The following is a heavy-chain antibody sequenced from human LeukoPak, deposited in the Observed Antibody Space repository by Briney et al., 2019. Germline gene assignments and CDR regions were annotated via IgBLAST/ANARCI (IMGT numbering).Heavy chain of an antibody. J-gene: IGHJ4*02. CDR3: ARSAVTGTTYYFDY. V-gene: IGHV1-18*01. CDR1: GYTFTNYC. CDR2: ISAYTGNT. D-gene: IGHD1-7*01. Sequence: ASVRVSCKASGYTFTNYCFIWVRQAPGQGLEWLGWISAYTGNTDYAQKLQGRVTLTTEASTTTAYMDLRSLRSDDTALYFCARSAVTGTTYYFDYWGQGTLVTVSS.